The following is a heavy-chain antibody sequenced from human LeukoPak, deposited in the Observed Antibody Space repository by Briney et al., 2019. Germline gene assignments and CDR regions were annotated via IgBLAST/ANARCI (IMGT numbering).Heavy chain of an antibody. CDR3: ARGRGVVVPAAPTGDPFDI. D-gene: IGHD2-2*01. V-gene: IGHV1-46*01. J-gene: IGHJ3*02. CDR2: INPSGGST. Sequence: ASVKVSCKASGYTFTSYYMHWVRQAPGQGLEWMGIINPSGGSTSYAQRFQGRVTMTRDTSTSTVYMELSSLTSEDTAVYYCARGRGVVVPAAPTGDPFDIWGQGTMVTVSS. CDR1: GYTFTSYY.